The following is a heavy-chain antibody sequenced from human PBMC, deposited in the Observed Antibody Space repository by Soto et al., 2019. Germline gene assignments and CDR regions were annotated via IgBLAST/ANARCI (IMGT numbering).Heavy chain of an antibody. CDR3: ATQKRAILSGLKKQFRPFDY. J-gene: IGHJ4*02. Sequence: GSLRLSCAASGFTVSSKYMSWVRQAPGKGLEWVSLIQSGGPTYYADSVKGRFTISRDTSENTLHLQMDSLRAEDTAVYYCATQKRAILSGLKKQFRPFDYWGQGTLVTVSS. D-gene: IGHD3-9*01. CDR2: IQSGGPT. CDR1: GFTVSSKY. V-gene: IGHV3-66*04.